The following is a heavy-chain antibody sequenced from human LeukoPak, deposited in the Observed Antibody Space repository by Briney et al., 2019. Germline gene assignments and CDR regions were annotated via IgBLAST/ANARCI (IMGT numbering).Heavy chain of an antibody. CDR2: IYYSGST. D-gene: IGHD2-2*01. CDR3: ARGRVAKYRGVYFDY. Sequence: SETLSLTCTVSGGSISSSSYYWGWLRQPPGKGLEWIGSIYYSGSTYYNPPLKSRFTISVATSKNQFSLKLSSVTAADTAVYYCARGRVAKYRGVYFDYWGQGTLVTVSS. J-gene: IGHJ4*02. CDR1: GGSISSSSYY. V-gene: IGHV4-39*01.